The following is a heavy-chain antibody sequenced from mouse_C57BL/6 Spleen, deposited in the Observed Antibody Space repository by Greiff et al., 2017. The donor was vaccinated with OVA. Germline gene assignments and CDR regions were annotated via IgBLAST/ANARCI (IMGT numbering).Heavy chain of an antibody. CDR2: IDPSDSYT. Sequence: QVQLQQPGAELVMPGASVKLSCKASGYTFTSYWMHWVKQRPGQGLEWIGEIDPSDSYTNYNQKFKGKSTLTVDKSSSTAYMQLSSLTSEDSAVYYCARGDYGSVVAYWGQGTLVTVSA. CDR1: GYTFTSYW. D-gene: IGHD1-1*01. V-gene: IGHV1-69*01. CDR3: ARGDYGSVVAY. J-gene: IGHJ3*01.